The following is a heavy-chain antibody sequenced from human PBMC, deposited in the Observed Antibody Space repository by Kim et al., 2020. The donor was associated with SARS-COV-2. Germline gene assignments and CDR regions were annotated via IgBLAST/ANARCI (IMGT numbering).Heavy chain of an antibody. V-gene: IGHV4-39*01. Sequence: HRGNTHYNPSLKRRVTISMDKYKHQFSLKLYSVTAADTAVYYCARPYGGGYWGQGILVTVSS. CDR2: HRGNT. J-gene: IGHJ4*02. CDR3: ARPYGGGY. D-gene: IGHD3-10*01.